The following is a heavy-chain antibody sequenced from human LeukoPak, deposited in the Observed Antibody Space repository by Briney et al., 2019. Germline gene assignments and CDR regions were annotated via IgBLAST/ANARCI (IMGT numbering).Heavy chain of an antibody. J-gene: IGHJ4*02. D-gene: IGHD4-17*01. CDR2: ISTNGSNK. V-gene: IGHV3-30*18. CDR1: GFTFSSYG. Sequence: GGSLRLSCAASGFTFSSYGMHWVRQAPGKGLEWVAVISTNGSNKYYADSVKGRFTISRDNSKNTLYLQMNRLRAEDTAVYYCAKDTLAYGDSYFDYWGQGTLVTVSS. CDR3: AKDTLAYGDSYFDY.